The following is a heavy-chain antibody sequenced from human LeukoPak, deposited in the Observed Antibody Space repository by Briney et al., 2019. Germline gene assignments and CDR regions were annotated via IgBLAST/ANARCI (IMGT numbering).Heavy chain of an antibody. CDR1: GFTFSDYY. V-gene: IGHV3-11*05. CDR3: ARDRAQYYYGSGSYRPYYYYGMDV. D-gene: IGHD3-10*01. CDR2: ISSSSYT. Sequence: GGSLRLSCAASGFTFSDYYISWIRQAPGKGLEWVSYISSSSYTNYADSVKGRFTISRDNAKNSLYLQMNSLRAEDTAVYYCARDRAQYYYGSGSYRPYYYYGMDVWGQGTTVTVSS. J-gene: IGHJ6*02.